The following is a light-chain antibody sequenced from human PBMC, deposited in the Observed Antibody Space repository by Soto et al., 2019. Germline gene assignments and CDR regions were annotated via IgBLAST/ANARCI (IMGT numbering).Light chain of an antibody. V-gene: IGKV3-11*01. CDR3: QQRSNWPPVFT. Sequence: IVLAQSPATLSLSAGERATLSCRANQSVSTYLAWYQQKADKDPRILIYNASNRATGIPARFSGSGSGTDFTLTISSLVPEDFAVYYCQQRSNWPPVFTFGQGTRLEIK. J-gene: IGKJ5*01. CDR1: QSVSTY. CDR2: NAS.